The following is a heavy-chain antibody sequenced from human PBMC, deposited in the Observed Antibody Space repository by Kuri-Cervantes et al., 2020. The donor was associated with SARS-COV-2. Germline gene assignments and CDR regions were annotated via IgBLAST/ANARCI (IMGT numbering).Heavy chain of an antibody. CDR1: GGSFSGYY. V-gene: IGHV4-59*08. Sequence: ESLKISCTVSGGSFSGYYWSWIRQPPGKGLEWIGYIYYSGSTNYNPSLKSRITISVDTSKNQFSLKLSSVTAADTAVYYCATGVVTAGYFNYWGQGTLVTVSS. J-gene: IGHJ4*02. CDR2: IYYSGST. CDR3: ATGVVTAGYFNY. D-gene: IGHD2-21*02.